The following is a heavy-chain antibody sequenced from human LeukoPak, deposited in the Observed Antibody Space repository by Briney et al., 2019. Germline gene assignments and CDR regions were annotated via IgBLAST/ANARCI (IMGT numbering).Heavy chain of an antibody. Sequence: PSETLSRTCTVSGGSISSYYWSWIRQPPGKGLEWIGYIYNSGSTNYNPSLRSRVTISVDTSKKQFSLKLSSVTAADTAVYYCATSSHDLLDTDYWGQGTLVTVSS. J-gene: IGHJ4*02. D-gene: IGHD3-22*01. CDR3: ATSSHDLLDTDY. CDR2: IYNSGST. CDR1: GGSISSYY. V-gene: IGHV4-59*01.